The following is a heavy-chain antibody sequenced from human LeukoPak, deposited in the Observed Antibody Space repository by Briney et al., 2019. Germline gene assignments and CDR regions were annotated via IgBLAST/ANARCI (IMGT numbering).Heavy chain of an antibody. J-gene: IGHJ6*02. D-gene: IGHD3-9*01. Sequence: GGSLRLFCAASGFTFSSYAMSWVRQAPGKGLEWVSAISGSGGSTYYADSVKGRFTISRDNSKNTLYLQMNSLKAEDTAVYYCAKATRYFEYYYYGMDVWGQGTTVTVSS. CDR1: GFTFSSYA. CDR3: AKATRYFEYYYYGMDV. CDR2: ISGSGGST. V-gene: IGHV3-23*01.